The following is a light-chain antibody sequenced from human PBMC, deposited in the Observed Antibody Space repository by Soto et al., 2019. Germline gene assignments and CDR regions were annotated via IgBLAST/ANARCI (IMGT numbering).Light chain of an antibody. CDR1: QGVTNS. CDR3: QHVYTSPHT. Sequence: IQVTQSPSFLSASVGERVTLTCRTSQGVTNSFAWYQQKSAKAPRLLIYSISSFKSAVQSRFGGSGSGTEFPLTISSLQPEDGATYYCQHVYTSPHTFGLGTQLEI. CDR2: SIS. J-gene: IGKJ2*01. V-gene: IGKV1-9*01.